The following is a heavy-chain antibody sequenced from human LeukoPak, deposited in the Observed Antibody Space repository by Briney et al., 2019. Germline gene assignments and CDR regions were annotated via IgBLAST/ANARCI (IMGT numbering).Heavy chain of an antibody. CDR2: ITSGGST. D-gene: IGHD2-15*01. CDR3: ARDLISGPATHDS. J-gene: IGHJ4*02. Sequence: GGSLRLSCAASGFTVTNNDMNWVRQAPGKGLEWVSVITSGGSTYFADSVKGRFTVSRDNSKNTLSLQMNSLRVEDTAVYYCARDLISGPATHDSWRQGALVTVSS. V-gene: IGHV3-66*01. CDR1: GFTVTNND.